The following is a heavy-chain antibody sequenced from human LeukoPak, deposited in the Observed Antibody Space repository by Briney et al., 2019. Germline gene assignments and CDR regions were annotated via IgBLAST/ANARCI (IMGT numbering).Heavy chain of an antibody. V-gene: IGHV4-39*07. CDR1: GGSISNTNHY. CDR3: AREEVFDTSGYYGSVAPDY. CDR2: TSYSGRT. J-gene: IGHJ4*02. Sequence: SETLSLTCAVSGGSISNTNHYWAWIRQPPGKGLEWIGTTSYSGRTFYTPSLESRVTISVETSKNQFSLDLSFVTAADTAVYYCAREEVFDTSGYYGSVAPDYWGLGTLVTVSS. D-gene: IGHD3-22*01.